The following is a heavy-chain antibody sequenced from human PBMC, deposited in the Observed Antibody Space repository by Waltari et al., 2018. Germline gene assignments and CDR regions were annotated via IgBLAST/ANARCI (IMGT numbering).Heavy chain of an antibody. V-gene: IGHV3-48*03. Sequence: EVQLVESGGGLVQPGGSLSLSCAASGFTFSSYEMSWVRQAPGKGLEWVSYISSSGSTIYYADSVKGRFTISRDNAKNSLYLQMNSLRDEDTAVYYCANRPTGKAYWGQGTLVTVSS. D-gene: IGHD1-1*01. CDR1: GFTFSSYE. CDR3: ANRPTGKAY. CDR2: ISSSGSTI. J-gene: IGHJ4*02.